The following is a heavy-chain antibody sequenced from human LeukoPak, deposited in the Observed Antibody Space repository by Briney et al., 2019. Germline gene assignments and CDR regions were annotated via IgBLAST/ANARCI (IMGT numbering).Heavy chain of an antibody. CDR3: ARRPGSSGYY. J-gene: IGHJ4*02. Sequence: SETLSLTCTVSGGSISSSSYYWGWIRQPPGKGLEWIGSIYYSGSTYYNPSLKSRVTISVDTSRNQFSLKLSSVTAADTAVYYCARRPGSSGYYWGQGTLVTVSS. V-gene: IGHV4-39*01. D-gene: IGHD3-22*01. CDR1: GGSISSSSYY. CDR2: IYYSGST.